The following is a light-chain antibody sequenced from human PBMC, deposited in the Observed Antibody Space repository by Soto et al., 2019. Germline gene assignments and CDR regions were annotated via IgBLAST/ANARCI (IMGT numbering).Light chain of an antibody. V-gene: IGKV2-30*01. CDR1: QSLAYIDGNTY. CDR3: KQGTHWPPYT. Sequence: DVVMTQSPLSLPVTLGQPASISCRSSQSLAYIDGNTYLNWFQQMPGQSPRRLIYKVSNRDSVVPDKFSGSVSGTDFTLKISRVEAEDVGVYYCKQGTHWPPYTFGQGTKLEIK. J-gene: IGKJ2*01. CDR2: KVS.